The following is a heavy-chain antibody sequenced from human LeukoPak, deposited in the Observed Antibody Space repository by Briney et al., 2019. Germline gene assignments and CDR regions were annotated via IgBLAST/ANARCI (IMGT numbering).Heavy chain of an antibody. V-gene: IGHV4-34*01. D-gene: IGHD6-19*01. CDR3: ARVYSSGSRAFQH. CDR2: INHSGST. J-gene: IGHJ1*01. Sequence: NPSETLSLTCTVSGGSISGYYWSWIRQPPGKGLEWIGEINHSGSTNYNPSLKSRVTISVDTSKNQFSLKLGSVTAADTAVYYCARVYSSGSRAFQHWGQGTLVTVSS. CDR1: GGSISGYY.